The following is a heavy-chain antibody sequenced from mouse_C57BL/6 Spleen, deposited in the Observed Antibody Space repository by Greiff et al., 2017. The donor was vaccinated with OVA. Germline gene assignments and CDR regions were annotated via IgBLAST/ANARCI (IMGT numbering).Heavy chain of an antibody. Sequence: QVQLQQSGAELAKPGASVKLSCKASGYPFTSYWMHWVKQRPGQGLEWIGYINPSSGYTKYNQKFKDKATLTADKSSRTAYMQLSSLTYEDSAVYYCARGGSSGSWFAYWGQGTLVTVSA. D-gene: IGHD3-2*02. CDR1: GYPFTSYW. CDR3: ARGGSSGSWFAY. J-gene: IGHJ3*01. V-gene: IGHV1-7*01. CDR2: INPSSGYT.